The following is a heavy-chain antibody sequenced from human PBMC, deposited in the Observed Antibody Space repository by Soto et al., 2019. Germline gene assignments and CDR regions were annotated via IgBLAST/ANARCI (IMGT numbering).Heavy chain of an antibody. CDR1: GFTFSSYG. CDR3: AKDYRIFIHYYGMDV. CDR2: ISDDGSNK. J-gene: IGHJ6*02. V-gene: IGHV3-30*18. Sequence: GGSLRLSCAASGFTFSSYGMHWGRQGPGKGLEWVAVISDDGSNKYYADSVKGRFTISRDNSKNTLCLQMNSLRAEDTAVYYCAKDYRIFIHYYGMDVWGQGTTVTVSS. D-gene: IGHD3-3*01.